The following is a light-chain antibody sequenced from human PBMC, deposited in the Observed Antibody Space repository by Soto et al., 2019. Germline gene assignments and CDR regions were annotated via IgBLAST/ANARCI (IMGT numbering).Light chain of an antibody. CDR3: QQRNNWPPWT. Sequence: EIVLTQSPATLSLSPGERATLSCRASQSVNSYLAWYQQKPGQAPRLLIYDASNRATGIPARFSGGGSGTDFTLTISSLEPEDFAVYYCQQRNNWPPWTFGQGTKVEIK. CDR1: QSVNSY. CDR2: DAS. V-gene: IGKV3-11*01. J-gene: IGKJ1*01.